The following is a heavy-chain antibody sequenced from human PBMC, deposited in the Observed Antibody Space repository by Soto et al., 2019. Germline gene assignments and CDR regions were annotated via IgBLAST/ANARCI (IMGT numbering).Heavy chain of an antibody. D-gene: IGHD2-15*01. J-gene: IGHJ3*02. V-gene: IGHV1-69*08. CDR1: GGTFSSYT. CDR2: IIPILGIA. CDR3: AKELVASTYHDAFDI. Sequence: QVQLVQSGAEVKKPGSSVKVSCKASGGTFSSYTISWVRQAPGQGLEWMGRIIPILGIANYALKFQGRVTITADKSTITAYMELSSLRSENTAVYYCAKELVASTYHDAFDIWGQGTMVTVSS.